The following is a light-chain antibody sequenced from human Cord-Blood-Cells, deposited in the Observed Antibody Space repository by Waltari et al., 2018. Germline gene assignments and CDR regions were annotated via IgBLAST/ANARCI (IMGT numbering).Light chain of an antibody. CDR3: QQYNSFPWT. J-gene: IGKJ1*01. V-gene: IGKV1-5*03. Sequence: EIPMTQSPSTLSASVGDRVTITCRVSQSISSWLAWYQQKPGKAPKLLIYKASSLESGVPSRFSGSGSGTEFTLTISSLQPDDFATYYCQQYNSFPWTFGQGTKVEIK. CDR1: QSISSW. CDR2: KAS.